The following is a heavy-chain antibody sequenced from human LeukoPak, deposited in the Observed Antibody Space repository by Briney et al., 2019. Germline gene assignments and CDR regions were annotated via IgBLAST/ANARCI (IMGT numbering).Heavy chain of an antibody. Sequence: SETLSLTCTVSGGSISSSSYYWGWIRQPPGKGLEWIGSIYYSGSTYYNPSLKSRVTISVDTSKNQFSLKLSSVTAADTAVYYCASSPRYCSGGSCNNWFDPWGQGTLVTVSS. V-gene: IGHV4-39*07. CDR2: IYYSGST. CDR1: GGSISSSSYY. CDR3: ASSPRYCSGGSCNNWFDP. D-gene: IGHD2-15*01. J-gene: IGHJ5*02.